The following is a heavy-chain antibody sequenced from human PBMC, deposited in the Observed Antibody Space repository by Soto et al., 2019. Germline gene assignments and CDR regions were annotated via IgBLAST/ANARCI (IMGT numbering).Heavy chain of an antibody. D-gene: IGHD6-19*01. CDR2: IYTSGST. J-gene: IGHJ5*02. CDR1: GGSISSYY. V-gene: IGHV4-4*07. CDR3: ARDSRYSSGWYADWFDP. Sequence: SETLSLTCTVSGGSISSYYWSWIRQPAGKGLEWIGRIYTSGSTNYNPSLKSRVTMSVDTSKNQFSLKLSSVTAADTAVYYCARDSRYSSGWYADWFDPWGQGTLVTVS.